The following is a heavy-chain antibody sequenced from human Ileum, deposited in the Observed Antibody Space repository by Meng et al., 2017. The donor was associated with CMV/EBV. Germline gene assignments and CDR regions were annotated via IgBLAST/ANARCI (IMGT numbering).Heavy chain of an antibody. J-gene: IGHJ5*02. V-gene: IGHV1-3*01. CDR1: GYIFIDYA. D-gene: IGHD5-24*01. CDR3: TRDHRSDGTSNSLDP. Sequence: SGYIFIDYAIHWVRHTPGQRLEWLGWIAVADGGTIYSQNFQGRVTISRDTSANLVYMELTSLTTDDTAVYYCTRDHRSDGTSNSLDPWGQGTLVTVSS. CDR2: IAVADGGT.